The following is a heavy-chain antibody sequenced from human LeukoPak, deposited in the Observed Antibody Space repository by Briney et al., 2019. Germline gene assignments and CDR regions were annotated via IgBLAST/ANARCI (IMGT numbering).Heavy chain of an antibody. CDR2: IYSGGST. J-gene: IGHJ3*02. Sequence: GGSLRRSCAASGFTVSSNYRGWVRQAPGKGLEWVSVIYSGGSTYYADSVKGRFTISRDNSKNTMYLQMNSLRAEDTAVYYCARGNRIGYCSGGSCYSGAFDIWGQGTMVTVSS. D-gene: IGHD2-15*01. CDR1: GFTVSSNY. V-gene: IGHV3-53*01. CDR3: ARGNRIGYCSGGSCYSGAFDI.